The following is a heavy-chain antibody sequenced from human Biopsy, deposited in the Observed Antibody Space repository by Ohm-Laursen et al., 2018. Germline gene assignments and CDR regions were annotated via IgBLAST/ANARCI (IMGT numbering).Heavy chain of an antibody. CDR2: INPRSGTT. J-gene: IGHJ1*01. D-gene: IGHD2-15*01. CDR3: AKGQDLRGGAEYFQH. CDR1: GYTFTGQY. Sequence: SVKVSCKVSGYTFTGQYLHWVRQVPGQGLEWMGWINPRSGTTKFAQDFQGRVTMTGDTSITTAYMELRRLRSDDTAVYYCAKGQDLRGGAEYFQHWGQGALVTVSS. V-gene: IGHV1-2*02.